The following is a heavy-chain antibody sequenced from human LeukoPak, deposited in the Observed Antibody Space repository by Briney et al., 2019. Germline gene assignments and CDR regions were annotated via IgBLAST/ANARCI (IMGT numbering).Heavy chain of an antibody. D-gene: IGHD3-3*01. CDR2: MSSGSSYI. Sequence: GGSLRLSCAASGFSFSSYSMTWVRQAPGKGLEWVSSMSSGSSYIYYADSVRGRFTISRDNAKNSLYLLMNSLRVEDTAVYYCARDRPTGASRLFVVQWAQGTLVTVSS. CDR3: ARDRPTGASRLFVVQ. V-gene: IGHV3-21*01. J-gene: IGHJ4*02. CDR1: GFSFSSYS.